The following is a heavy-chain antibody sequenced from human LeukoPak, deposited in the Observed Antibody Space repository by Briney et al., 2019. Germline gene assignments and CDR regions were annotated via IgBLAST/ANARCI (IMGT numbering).Heavy chain of an antibody. CDR1: GGSISSSSYY. CDR3: ARVSAYDFWSGYLPD. Sequence: SETLSLTCTVSGGSISSSSYYWGWIRQPPGKGLEWIGGIYYSGSTYYNPSLKSRVTISVDTSKNQFSLKLSSVTAADTAVYYCARVSAYDFWSGYLPDWGQGTLVTVSS. CDR2: IYYSGST. V-gene: IGHV4-39*07. D-gene: IGHD3-3*01. J-gene: IGHJ4*02.